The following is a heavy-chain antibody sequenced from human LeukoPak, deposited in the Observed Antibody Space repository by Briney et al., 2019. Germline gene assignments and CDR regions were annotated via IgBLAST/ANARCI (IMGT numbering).Heavy chain of an antibody. CDR1: GYTFTNYD. D-gene: IGHD6-13*01. V-gene: IGHV1-2*02. CDR2: INPNSGGT. CDR3: ARVLAAAGGVSYYYYMDV. Sequence: ASVKVSCKASGYTFTNYDFSWVRQAPGQGLEGMGWINPNSGGTNYAQKFQGRVTMTRDTSISTAYMELSRLRSDDTAVYYCARVLAAAGGVSYYYYMDVWGKGTTVTISS. J-gene: IGHJ6*03.